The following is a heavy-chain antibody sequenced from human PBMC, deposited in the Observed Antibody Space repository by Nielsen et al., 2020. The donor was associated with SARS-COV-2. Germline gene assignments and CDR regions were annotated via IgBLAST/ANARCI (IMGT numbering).Heavy chain of an antibody. CDR1: GFTFSSYA. Sequence: SLKISCAASGFTFSSYAMHWVRQAPGKGLEWVAVISYDGSNKYYADSVKGRFTISRDNSKNTLYLQMNSLRAEDTAVYYCARDPESYDILTDYGMDVWGQGTTVTVSS. V-gene: IGHV3-30-3*01. J-gene: IGHJ6*02. D-gene: IGHD3-9*01. CDR3: ARDPESYDILTDYGMDV. CDR2: ISYDGSNK.